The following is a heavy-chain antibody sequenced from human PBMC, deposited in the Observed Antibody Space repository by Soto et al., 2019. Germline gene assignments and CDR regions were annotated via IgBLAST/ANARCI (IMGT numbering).Heavy chain of an antibody. J-gene: IGHJ4*02. CDR1: GFTFSTYN. Sequence: EVLLVGSGGGLVKPGGSLRLSCAASGFTFSTYNRNWVRQAPGKGLEWVSSINGRGNYIYYTDAVKGRFTISRDNAKTSLYLQMHSLRAEDTAVYYCARDDGIVVATSAFDYWGQGTLVTVSS. V-gene: IGHV3-21*01. CDR2: INGRGNYI. CDR3: ARDDGIVVATSAFDY. D-gene: IGHD1-26*01.